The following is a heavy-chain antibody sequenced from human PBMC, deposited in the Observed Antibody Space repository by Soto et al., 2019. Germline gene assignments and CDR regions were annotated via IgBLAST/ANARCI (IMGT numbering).Heavy chain of an antibody. CDR2: ISYDGSDK. CDR3: ARDYYKYYDSSGYYRSPAY. J-gene: IGHJ4*02. V-gene: IGHV3-30-3*01. CDR1: GFTFSPYA. D-gene: IGHD3-22*01. Sequence: GGSLRLSCAASGFTFSPYAMHWVRQAPGKGLEWVALISYDGSDKDYADSVKGQFTISRDNSRNTLFLQMNSLRAEDTAVYYCARDYYKYYDSSGYYRSPAYWGQGT.